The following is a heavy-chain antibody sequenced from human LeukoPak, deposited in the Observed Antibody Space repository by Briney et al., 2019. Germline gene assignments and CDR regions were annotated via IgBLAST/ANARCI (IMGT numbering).Heavy chain of an antibody. CDR2: IVVGSGNT. CDR1: GFTFTSSA. Sequence: EASLKVSCKASGFTFTSSAVQLVRQARGQRLEWIGWIVVGSGNTNYAQKFQEGVTITRDMSTSTAYMELSSLRSEDTAVYYCAAGFYGSGSYTFDYWGQGTLVTVSS. CDR3: AAGFYGSGSYTFDY. J-gene: IGHJ4*02. D-gene: IGHD3-10*01. V-gene: IGHV1-58*01.